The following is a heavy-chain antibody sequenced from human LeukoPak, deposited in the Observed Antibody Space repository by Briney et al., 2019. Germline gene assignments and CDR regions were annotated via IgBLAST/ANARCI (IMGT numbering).Heavy chain of an antibody. CDR1: GFTFNTYA. CDR2: ISASGDAT. J-gene: IGHJ4*02. CDR3: TKDYKANY. D-gene: IGHD1-1*01. Sequence: GGSLRLSCVTSGFTFNTYAMTWVRQAPGKGLEWVSVISASGDATNYADSVKGRFTISRDNSKNTLFLQMNRLRADDTAIYYCTKDYKANYWGQGTLVTVSS. V-gene: IGHV3-23*01.